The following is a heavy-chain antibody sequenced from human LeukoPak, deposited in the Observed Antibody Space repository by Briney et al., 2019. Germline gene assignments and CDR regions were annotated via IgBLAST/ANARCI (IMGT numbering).Heavy chain of an antibody. CDR3: ARGAAAAGYYYYHGMDV. Sequence: GSSVKVSCKASGGTFSSYAISWVRQAPGQGLEWMGRIIPIFGIANYAQKFQGRVTITADKSTSTAYMELSSLRSEDTAVYYCARGAAAAGYYYYHGMDVWGQGTTVTVSS. J-gene: IGHJ6*02. D-gene: IGHD6-13*01. CDR2: IIPIFGIA. V-gene: IGHV1-69*04. CDR1: GGTFSSYA.